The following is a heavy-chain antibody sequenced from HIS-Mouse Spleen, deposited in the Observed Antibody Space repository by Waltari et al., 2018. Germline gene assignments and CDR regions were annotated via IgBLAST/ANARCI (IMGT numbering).Heavy chain of an antibody. J-gene: IGHJ2*01. CDR1: GGSLRSSRYY. CDR2: IYYSGST. V-gene: IGHV4-39*07. Sequence: QLQLQESVPGLVKPSETLSLPCPVSGGSLRSSRYYWGWIRQPPGKGLEWIGSIYYSGSTYYNPSLKSRVTISVDTSKNQFSLKLSSVTAADTAVYYCAREIPYSSSWYDWYFDLWGRGTLVTVSS. D-gene: IGHD6-13*01. CDR3: AREIPYSSSWYDWYFDL.